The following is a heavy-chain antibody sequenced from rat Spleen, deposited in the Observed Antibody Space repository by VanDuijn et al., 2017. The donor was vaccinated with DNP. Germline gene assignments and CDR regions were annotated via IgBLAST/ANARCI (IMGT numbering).Heavy chain of an antibody. CDR2: ITNSGGSA. V-gene: IGHV5S13*01. CDR1: GFTFSNYG. D-gene: IGHD1-12*01. J-gene: IGHJ2*01. Sequence: EVQLVESGGGLVQPGRSLKLSCAASGFTFSNYGMAWVRQAPTKGLEWVASITNSGGSAYYRDSVKGRFTVSRDNAKSTLYLQMDSLRSDDTATYYCSTLNYYASLSGYFDYWGQGVMVTVSS. CDR3: STLNYYASLSGYFDY.